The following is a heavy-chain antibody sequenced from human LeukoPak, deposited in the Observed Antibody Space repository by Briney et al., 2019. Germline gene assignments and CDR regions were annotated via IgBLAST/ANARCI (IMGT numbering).Heavy chain of an antibody. CDR2: IYPGESET. Sequence: GESLKISCKGSGYSFTSYWIGWAGQMPGKGLEWMGIIYPGESETRYSPSFEGQVTISADKSISTAYLQWSSLKASDTAMYYCARRDGYGAYDIWGQGTMVTVSS. CDR1: GYSFTSYW. CDR3: ARRDGYGAYDI. J-gene: IGHJ3*02. V-gene: IGHV5-51*01. D-gene: IGHD5-24*01.